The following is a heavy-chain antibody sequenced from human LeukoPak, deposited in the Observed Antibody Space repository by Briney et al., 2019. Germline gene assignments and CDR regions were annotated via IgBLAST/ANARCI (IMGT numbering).Heavy chain of an antibody. CDR3: ARVDPDSSSTLEVFDY. V-gene: IGHV4-59*01. CDR1: GASISNFY. J-gene: IGHJ4*02. CDR2: VYYSGRA. D-gene: IGHD6-6*01. Sequence: SETLSLTCTVSGASISNFYWSWIRQPPGEGLEWLGYVYYSGRAIYNPSLKSRVTISVDTSKNQFSLKLSSVTAADTAVYYCARVDPDSSSTLEVFDYWGQGTLVTVSS.